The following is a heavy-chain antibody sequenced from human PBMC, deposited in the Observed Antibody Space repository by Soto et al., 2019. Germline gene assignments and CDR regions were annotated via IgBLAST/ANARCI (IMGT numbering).Heavy chain of an antibody. CDR2: ISAYNGNT. CDR3: ARGRVGSALTPAGFWFDP. D-gene: IGHD1-26*01. Sequence: ASVKVSCKASGYTFTSYGISWVRQAPGHGLEWMGWISAYNGNTNYAQKLQGRVTMTTDTSTSTAYMELRSLRSDDTAVYYCARGRVGSALTPAGFWFDPWGQGALVTVSP. V-gene: IGHV1-18*04. CDR1: GYTFTSYG. J-gene: IGHJ5*02.